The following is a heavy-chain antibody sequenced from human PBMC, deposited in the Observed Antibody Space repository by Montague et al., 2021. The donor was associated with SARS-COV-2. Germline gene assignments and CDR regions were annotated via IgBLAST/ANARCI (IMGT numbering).Heavy chain of an antibody. CDR1: GFPFSTYA. J-gene: IGHJ6*02. CDR2: ISGSGDKT. D-gene: IGHD2-15*01. V-gene: IGHV3-23*01. CDR3: AKDLFCSGGDCYFYGMDL. Sequence: SLLLSFAAFGFPFSTYAMSWARRAPGKGLEWVSAISGSGDKTYYADSVKGRFTISRDNSKNTVSLQMNSLRVKDTAVYYCAKDLFCSGGDCYFYGMDLWGQGTTVTVSS.